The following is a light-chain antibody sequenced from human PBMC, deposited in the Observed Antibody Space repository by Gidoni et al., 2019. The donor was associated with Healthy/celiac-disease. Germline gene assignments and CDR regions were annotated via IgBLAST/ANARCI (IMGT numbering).Light chain of an antibody. Sequence: DIQLTQSPSFLSASVGDRVTIPCRASQGISSYLAWYQQKPGKAPKLLIYAASTLQSGVPSRFSGSGSGTEFTLTISSLQTEDFATYYGQQLNSYLSFGGGTKVEIK. CDR2: AAS. J-gene: IGKJ4*01. CDR1: QGISSY. CDR3: QQLNSYLS. V-gene: IGKV1-9*01.